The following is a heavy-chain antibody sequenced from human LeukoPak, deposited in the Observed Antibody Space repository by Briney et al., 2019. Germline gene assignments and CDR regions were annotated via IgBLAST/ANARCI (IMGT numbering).Heavy chain of an antibody. J-gene: IGHJ4*02. CDR2: INHSGST. Sequence: SETLSLTCTVSGGSISSYYWSWIRQPPGKGLEWIGEINHSGSTNYNPSLKSRVTISVDTSKNQFSLKLSSVTAADTAVYYCARRTPPYSSSWTQYNYWGQGTLVTVSS. CDR1: GGSISSYY. CDR3: ARRTPPYSSSWTQYNY. D-gene: IGHD6-13*01. V-gene: IGHV4-34*01.